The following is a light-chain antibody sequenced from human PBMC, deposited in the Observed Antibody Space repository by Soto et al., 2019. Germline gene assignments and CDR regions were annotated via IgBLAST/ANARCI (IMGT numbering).Light chain of an antibody. CDR1: QNINRY. J-gene: IGKJ1*01. Sequence: EIVLMQKQGTLSLSPGERSTLSCMAIQNINRYLAWYQQKPGQAPRLIIYHASNRATGIPARFSGSGSGTDFTLTISRLAPEDFEMFYCQQYGGSPWTFGQGTKVDIK. CDR2: HAS. V-gene: IGKV3-20*01. CDR3: QQYGGSPWT.